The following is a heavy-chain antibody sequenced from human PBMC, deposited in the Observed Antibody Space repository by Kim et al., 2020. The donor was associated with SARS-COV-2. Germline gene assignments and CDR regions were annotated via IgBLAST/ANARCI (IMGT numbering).Heavy chain of an antibody. V-gene: IGHV4-39*01. CDR2: VYHSGTT. D-gene: IGHD3-22*01. CDR3: ARLPHDSSGYVDC. CDR1: GDSISSIFNY. Sequence: SETLSLTCTVSGDSISSIFNYWGWIRQPPGKGLEWIGSVYHSGTTYDSPSLKSRVTVSVDTSKNEFSLKVTSVTAADTAVYFCARLPHDSSGYVDCWGQGILVTVSS. J-gene: IGHJ4*02.